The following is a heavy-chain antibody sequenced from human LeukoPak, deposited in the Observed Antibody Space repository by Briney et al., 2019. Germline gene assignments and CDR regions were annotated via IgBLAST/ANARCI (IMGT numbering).Heavy chain of an antibody. D-gene: IGHD3-22*01. Sequence: PGGSLRLSCAASGFTVSSKYMSWVRQAPGKGLEWVSVIYSDGSTYYADSVKGRFTVSRDNSKNTLYLQMNSLRAEDTAVYYCAKGLLFTIIVVVNADAFDIWGQGTMVTVSS. V-gene: IGHV3-66*01. CDR3: AKGLLFTIIVVVNADAFDI. CDR1: GFTVSSKY. J-gene: IGHJ3*02. CDR2: IYSDGST.